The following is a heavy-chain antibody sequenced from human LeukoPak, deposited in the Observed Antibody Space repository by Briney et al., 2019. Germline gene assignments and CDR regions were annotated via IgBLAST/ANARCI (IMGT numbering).Heavy chain of an antibody. CDR1: GFTFSNAW. D-gene: IGHD5-24*01. V-gene: IGHV3-15*07. CDR2: VKSKTDGGFP. CDR3: IRYGYNLAEYYQH. Sequence: GGSLRLSCAASGFTFSNAWMNWVRQAPGKGLEWVGRVKSKTDGGFPDYAAPVQGRFSISRDDSKNTLYLQMNSLKTEDTAVYYCIRYGYNLAEYYQHWGQGTLVTVSS. J-gene: IGHJ1*01.